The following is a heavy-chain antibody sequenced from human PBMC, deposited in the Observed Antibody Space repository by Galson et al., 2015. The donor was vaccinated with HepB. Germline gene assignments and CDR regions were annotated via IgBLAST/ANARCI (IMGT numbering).Heavy chain of an antibody. J-gene: IGHJ6*03. CDR1: GFTFSSYW. CDR2: IKQDGSEK. CDR3: ARVGRRCCSSTSCRTASYYYYYYMDV. D-gene: IGHD2-2*01. Sequence: SLRLSCAASGFTFSSYWMSWVRQAPGKGLEWVANIKQDGSEKYYVDSVKGRFTISRDNAKNSLYLQMNSLRAEDTAVYYCARVGRRCCSSTSCRTASYYYYYYMDVWGKGTTVTVSS. V-gene: IGHV3-7*01.